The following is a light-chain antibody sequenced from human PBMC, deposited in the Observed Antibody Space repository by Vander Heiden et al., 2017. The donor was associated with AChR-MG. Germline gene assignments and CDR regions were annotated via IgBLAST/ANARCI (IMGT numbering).Light chain of an antibody. CDR3: MIWHNNAWV. CDR1: SGIKVGPYS. CDR2: SKPDSGD. Sequence: QALLPQPSSLSASPGASASPPCTLPSGIKVGPYSIYWYQQKPGSPPQFLLRSKPDSGDQRVSGVPSRFSGSKDASANAGILLISGLQSEDEADYYCMIWHNNAWVFGGGTKLTVL. V-gene: IGLV5-45*03. J-gene: IGLJ3*02.